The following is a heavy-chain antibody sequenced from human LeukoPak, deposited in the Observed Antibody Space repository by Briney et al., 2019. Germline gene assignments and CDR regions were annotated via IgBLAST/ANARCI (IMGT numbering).Heavy chain of an antibody. D-gene: IGHD6-19*01. CDR1: GGSFSGYY. J-gene: IGHJ4*02. CDR2: INHSGST. V-gene: IGHV4-34*01. CDR3: ASNKQWLVQYYFDY. Sequence: SETQSLTCAVYGGSFSGYYWSWIRQPPGKGLEWIGEINHSGSTNYNPSLKSRVTISVDTSKNQFSLKLSSVTAADTAVYYCASNKQWLVQYYFDYWGQGTLVTVSS.